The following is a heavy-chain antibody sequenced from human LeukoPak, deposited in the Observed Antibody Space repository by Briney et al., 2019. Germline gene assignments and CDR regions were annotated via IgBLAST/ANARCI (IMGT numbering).Heavy chain of an antibody. CDR2: ISAYHGNT. J-gene: IGHJ3*02. CDR3: ARDQQWLVTSDAFDI. D-gene: IGHD6-19*01. CDR1: GYTFTDYG. V-gene: IGHV1-18*01. Sequence: ASVKVPCKASGYTFTDYGISWVRQAPGQGLEWMGWISAYHGNTNYAQKFQGRVTMTTVTSTSTAYMELRSLRSDDTAVYYCARDQQWLVTSDAFDIWGQGTMVTVSS.